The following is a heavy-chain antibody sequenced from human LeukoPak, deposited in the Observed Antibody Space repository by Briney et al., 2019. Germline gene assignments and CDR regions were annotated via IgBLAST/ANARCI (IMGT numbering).Heavy chain of an antibody. CDR1: GGSISSSNW. D-gene: IGHD1-26*01. J-gene: IGHJ3*02. CDR3: ARDRGGSYYTDDAFDI. CDR2: IYHSGST. Sequence: PSETLSLTCAVSGGSISSSNWWSWVRQPPGKGLEWIGEIYHSGSTNYNPSLKSRVTISVDKSKNQFSLKLSSVTAADTAVYYCARDRGGSYYTDDAFDIWGQGTMVTVSS. V-gene: IGHV4-4*02.